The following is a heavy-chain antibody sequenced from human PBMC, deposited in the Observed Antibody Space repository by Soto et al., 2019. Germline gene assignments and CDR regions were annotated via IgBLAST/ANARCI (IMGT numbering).Heavy chain of an antibody. D-gene: IGHD2-15*01. CDR1: GFTFGDYA. CDR2: IRSKAYGGTT. J-gene: IGHJ4*02. V-gene: IGHV3-49*03. CDR3: ARDLGVALATLTLDY. Sequence: PGGSLRLSCTASGFTFGDYAMSWFRQAPGKGLEWVGFIRSKAYGGTTEYAASVKGRFTISRDNAKNSLSLQMNTLRAEDTAVYYCARDLGVALATLTLDYWGQGTLVTV.